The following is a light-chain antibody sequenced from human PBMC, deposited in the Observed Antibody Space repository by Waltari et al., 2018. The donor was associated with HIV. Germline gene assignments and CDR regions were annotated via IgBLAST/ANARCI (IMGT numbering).Light chain of an antibody. J-gene: IGKJ1*01. Sequence: DIVMTQSPATLSVSPGERAPLSCRASQSVSSNLAWYQHKPGQAPRLLIYGASTRATGIPARFSGSGSGTEFTLTISSLQSEDFAVYYCQQYNDWLGTFGQGTKVEIK. CDR2: GAS. V-gene: IGKV3-15*01. CDR3: QQYNDWLGT. CDR1: QSVSSN.